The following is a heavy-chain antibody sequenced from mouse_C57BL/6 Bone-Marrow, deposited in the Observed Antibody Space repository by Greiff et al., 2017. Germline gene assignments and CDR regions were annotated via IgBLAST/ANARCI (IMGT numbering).Heavy chain of an antibody. D-gene: IGHD3-2*02. J-gene: IGHJ4*01. Sequence: VQGVQPGAELARPGASVKLSCKASGYTFTSYGISWVKQRTGQGLEWIGEIYPRSGSTYYNEKFKGKATLTADKSSSTAYMELRSLTSGDTAVYFCARQAAAMDYWGQGTSVTVSS. V-gene: IGHV1-81*01. CDR3: ARQAAAMDY. CDR2: IYPRSGST. CDR1: GYTFTSYG.